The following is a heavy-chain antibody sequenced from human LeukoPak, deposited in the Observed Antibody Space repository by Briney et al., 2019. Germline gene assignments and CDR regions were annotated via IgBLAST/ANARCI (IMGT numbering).Heavy chain of an antibody. CDR1: GFTFSSYW. CDR2: IYSGGST. V-gene: IGHV3-66*01. J-gene: IGHJ3*02. Sequence: GGSLRLSCAASGFTFSSYWMSWVRQAPGKGLEWVSVIYSGGSTYYADSVKGRFTISRDNSKNTLYLQMNSLRAEDTAVYYCARDRLTNWGFDAFDIWGQGTMVTVSS. CDR3: ARDRLTNWGFDAFDI. D-gene: IGHD7-27*01.